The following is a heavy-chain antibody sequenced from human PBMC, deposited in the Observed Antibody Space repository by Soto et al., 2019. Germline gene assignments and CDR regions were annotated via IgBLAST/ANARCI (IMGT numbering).Heavy chain of an antibody. J-gene: IGHJ4*02. CDR1: GYTFNFYG. D-gene: IGHD3-16*01. CDR3: ARIGVSSGHESPDFDS. V-gene: IGHV1-18*01. Sequence: ASVKVSCKASGYTFNFYGITWVRQAPGQGLGWMGWISGFNGNTNYAADLQGRVTMTTDTSTSTAYMELRGLRSDDTAVYYCARIGVSSGHESPDFDSWGQGPLVTVSS. CDR2: ISGFNGNT.